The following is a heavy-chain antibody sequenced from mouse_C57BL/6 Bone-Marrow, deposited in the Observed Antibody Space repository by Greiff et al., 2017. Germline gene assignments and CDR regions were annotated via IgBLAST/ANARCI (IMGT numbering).Heavy chain of an antibody. D-gene: IGHD3-2*01. J-gene: IGHJ3*01. Sequence: DVMLVESGGDLVKPGGSLKLSCAASGFTFSSYGMSWVRQTPDKRLEWVATISSGGSYTYYPDSVKGRFTISRDNDKNTLDLQTSSLKSEEPAMYYSSRRGAGQLWRFAYWGQGTLVTVSA. CDR1: GFTFSSYG. V-gene: IGHV5-6*02. CDR3: SRRGAGQLWRFAY. CDR2: ISSGGSYT.